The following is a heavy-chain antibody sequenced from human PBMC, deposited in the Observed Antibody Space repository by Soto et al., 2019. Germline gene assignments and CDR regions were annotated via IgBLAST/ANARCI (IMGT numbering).Heavy chain of an antibody. Sequence: ASVKVSCKASGYTFTSYGISWVRQAPGQGLEWMGWISAYNGNTNYAQKLQGRVTMTTDTSTSTAYMELRSLSSYDTAVYYCARDLAAGNCDYWGQGTLVTVSS. V-gene: IGHV1-18*01. D-gene: IGHD6-13*01. J-gene: IGHJ4*02. CDR1: GYTFTSYG. CDR2: ISAYNGNT. CDR3: ARDLAAGNCDY.